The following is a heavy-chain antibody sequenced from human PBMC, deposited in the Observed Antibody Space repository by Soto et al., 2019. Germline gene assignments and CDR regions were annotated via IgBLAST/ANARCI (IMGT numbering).Heavy chain of an antibody. V-gene: IGHV4-39*01. J-gene: IGHJ6*02. D-gene: IGHD3-22*01. CDR2: IFYSGST. Sequence: SETLSLTCTVTGGSISTSSYYWGWIRQPPGKGLEWIGSIFYSGSTYDNPSLKSRVTMSVDTSKNQVSLKLSSVMAADTAVYYCARLRYDTSGYYGDYYYNALDVWGQGATVTVSS. CDR3: ARLRYDTSGYYGDYYYNALDV. CDR1: GGSISTSSYY.